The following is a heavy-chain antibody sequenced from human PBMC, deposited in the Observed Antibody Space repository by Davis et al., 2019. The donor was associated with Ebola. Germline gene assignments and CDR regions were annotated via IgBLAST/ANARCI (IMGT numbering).Heavy chain of an antibody. V-gene: IGHV3-7*03. CDR1: GFTFSTYW. D-gene: IGHD3-3*01. CDR2: IKEDGSEK. Sequence: PGGSLRLSCAASGFTFSTYWMSWVRQAPGEGLEWVANIKEDGSEKYYVDSVKGRFTISRDNAKNSLHLQVNSLRAEDTAVYYCARDGVWDDFWIGFMDVWGQGTTVTVSS. CDR3: ARDGVWDDFWIGFMDV. J-gene: IGHJ6*02.